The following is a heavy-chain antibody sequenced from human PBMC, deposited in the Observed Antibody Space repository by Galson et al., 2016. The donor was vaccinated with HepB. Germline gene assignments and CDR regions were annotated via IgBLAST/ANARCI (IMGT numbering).Heavy chain of an antibody. V-gene: IGHV4-39*01. CDR1: GGSISSSSYY. CDR3: ARSTVTTFYY. Sequence: SETLSLTCTVSGGSISSSSYYWGWIRQPPGKGLEWIGSIYYSGSTYYNPSLKSRVTISVETSKNQFSLKLSPVTAADTAVYYCARSTVTTFYYWGQGTLVTVSS. D-gene: IGHD4-17*01. J-gene: IGHJ4*02. CDR2: IYYSGST.